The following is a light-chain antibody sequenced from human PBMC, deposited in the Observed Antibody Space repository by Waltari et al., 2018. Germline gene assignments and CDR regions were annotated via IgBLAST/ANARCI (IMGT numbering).Light chain of an antibody. Sequence: QSALTQPASVSGSPGQSITISCPGTSSDVGSHNLVSWYQQYSGKAPKLLIYEVTKRPSGVSNRFSGSKSGNTASLTISGLRAEDEADYYCCSYAGSSTLVFGGGTKLTVL. CDR3: CSYAGSSTLV. V-gene: IGLV2-23*02. J-gene: IGLJ2*01. CDR2: EVT. CDR1: SSDVGSHNL.